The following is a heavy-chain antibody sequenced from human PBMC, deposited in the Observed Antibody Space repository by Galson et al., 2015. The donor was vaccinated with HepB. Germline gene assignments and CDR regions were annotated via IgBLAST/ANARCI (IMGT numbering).Heavy chain of an antibody. Sequence: SLRLSCAASGFTFGSYGMHWVRQAPGKGLEWVAVIWYDGSNKYYADSVKGRFTISRDNSKNTLYLQMNSLRAEDTAVYYCARDGSGYDAYYYYYGMDVWGQGTTVTVSS. D-gene: IGHD5-12*01. CDR1: GFTFGSYG. J-gene: IGHJ6*02. CDR3: ARDGSGYDAYYYYYGMDV. CDR2: IWYDGSNK. V-gene: IGHV3-33*01.